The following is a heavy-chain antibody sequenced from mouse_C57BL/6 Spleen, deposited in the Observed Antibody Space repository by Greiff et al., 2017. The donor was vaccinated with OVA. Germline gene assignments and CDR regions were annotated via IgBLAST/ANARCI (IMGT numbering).Heavy chain of an antibody. CDR3: AFYGSSPYYAMDY. CDR1: GYTFTSYW. Sequence: VQLQQPGAELVKPGASVKLSCKASGYTFTSYWMQWVKQRPGQGLEWIGEIDPSDSYTNYNQKFTGKATLTVDTSSSTAYMQLSSLTSEDSAVYYCAFYGSSPYYAMDYWGQGTSVTVSS. V-gene: IGHV1-50*01. CDR2: IDPSDSYT. D-gene: IGHD1-1*01. J-gene: IGHJ4*01.